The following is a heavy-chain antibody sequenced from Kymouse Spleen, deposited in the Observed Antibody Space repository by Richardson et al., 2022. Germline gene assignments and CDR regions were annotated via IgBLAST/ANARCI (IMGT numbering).Heavy chain of an antibody. V-gene: IGHV5-51*01. J-gene: IGHJ6*02. CDR3: ARSLTIFGVVTSYYYYYGMDV. CDR1: GYSFTSYW. D-gene: IGHD3-3*01. Sequence: EVQLVQSGAEVKKPGESLKISCKGSGYSFTSYWIGWVRQMPGKGLEWMGIIYPGDSDTRYSPSFQGQVTISADKSISTAYLQWSSLKASDTAMYYCARSLTIFGVVTSYYYYYGMDVWGQGTTVTVSS. CDR2: IYPGDSDT.